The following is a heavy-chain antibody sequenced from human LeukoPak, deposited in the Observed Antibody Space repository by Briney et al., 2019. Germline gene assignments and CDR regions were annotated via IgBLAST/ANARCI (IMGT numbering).Heavy chain of an antibody. Sequence: PSETLSLTCTVSGGSISSYYWTWIRQSPGKGLEWIGEINHSGSTDYNPSLRSRVTISVDTSKNQFSLKLSSVTAADTAVYYCARSGYCSSATCYTRDDAFDIWGQGTMVTVSS. D-gene: IGHD2-2*02. CDR3: ARSGYCSSATCYTRDDAFDI. J-gene: IGHJ3*02. V-gene: IGHV4-34*01. CDR1: GGSISSYY. CDR2: INHSGST.